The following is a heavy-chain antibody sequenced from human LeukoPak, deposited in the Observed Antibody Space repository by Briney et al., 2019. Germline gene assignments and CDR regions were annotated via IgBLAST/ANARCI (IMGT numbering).Heavy chain of an antibody. D-gene: IGHD3-10*01. CDR1: GFTFSSYA. CDR3: AKGSYVLLWFGELFG. V-gene: IGHV3-23*01. Sequence: PGGSLRLSCAASGFTFSSYAMSWVRQAPGKGLEWVSAISGSGGSTYYADSVKGRFTISRGNSKNTLYLQMNSLRAEDTAVYYCAKGSYVLLWFGELFGWGQGTLVTVSS. J-gene: IGHJ4*02. CDR2: ISGSGGST.